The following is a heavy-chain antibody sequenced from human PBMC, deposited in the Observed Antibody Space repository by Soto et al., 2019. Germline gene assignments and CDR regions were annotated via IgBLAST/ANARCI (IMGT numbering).Heavy chain of an antibody. CDR3: AKDPRYSGTGEGY. J-gene: IGHJ4*02. Sequence: GSLRLSCAASGFTFSSYGMHWVRQAPGKGLEWVAVISYDGSNKYYADSVKGRFTISRDNSKNTLYLQMNSLRAEDTAVYYCAKDPRYSGTGEGYWGQGTLVTVSS. V-gene: IGHV3-30*18. D-gene: IGHD1-26*01. CDR1: GFTFSSYG. CDR2: ISYDGSNK.